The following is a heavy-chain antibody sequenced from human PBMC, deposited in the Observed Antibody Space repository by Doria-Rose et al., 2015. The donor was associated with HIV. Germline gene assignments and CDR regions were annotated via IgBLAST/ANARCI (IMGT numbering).Heavy chain of an antibody. CDR2: IFSDDER. CDR3: ARIKSSRWYHKYYFDF. J-gene: IGHJ4*02. Sequence: QVTLKESGPVLVKPTETLTLTCTVSGGSLSSPGMGVSWIRQPPGKALEWLASIFSDDERSYKTSLRSRLTISRGTSKGQVVLTMTDMDPVDTATYYCARIKSSRWYHKYYFDFWGQGTLAIVSA. V-gene: IGHV2-26*01. D-gene: IGHD6-13*01. CDR1: GGSLSSPGMG.